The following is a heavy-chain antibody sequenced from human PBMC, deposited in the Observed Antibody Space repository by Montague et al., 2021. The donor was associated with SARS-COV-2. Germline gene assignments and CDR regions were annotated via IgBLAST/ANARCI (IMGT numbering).Heavy chain of an antibody. CDR3: ARHAASTYFGVIIFPTGLDV. V-gene: IGHV4-59*08. Sequence: SETLSLTCPVYGASISSYYWSWIRQPPGKGLEWIGYINYSGTTNYNPSLKSRVTISVDTSNNRFSLKLTSVTAADTAVYYCARHAASTYFGVIIFPTGLDVWGQGTTVTVSS. CDR2: INYSGTT. J-gene: IGHJ6*02. CDR1: GASISSYY. D-gene: IGHD3-3*01.